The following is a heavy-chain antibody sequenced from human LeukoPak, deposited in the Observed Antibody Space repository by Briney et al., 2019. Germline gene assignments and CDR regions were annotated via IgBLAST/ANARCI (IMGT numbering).Heavy chain of an antibody. CDR3: ARLMGYCSSTSCQRAFDY. D-gene: IGHD2-2*01. Sequence: LQISSQRPVRPFTNYWIHRSRQPPGKGPEWMGIIYPGDSDTRYSPSFQGQVPISAGRSISTSYSQWSMLKASDSAMKYCARLMGYCSSTSCQRAFDYWGQGTLVTVSS. J-gene: IGHJ4*02. CDR1: VRPFTNYW. CDR2: IYPGDSDT. V-gene: IGHV5-51*01.